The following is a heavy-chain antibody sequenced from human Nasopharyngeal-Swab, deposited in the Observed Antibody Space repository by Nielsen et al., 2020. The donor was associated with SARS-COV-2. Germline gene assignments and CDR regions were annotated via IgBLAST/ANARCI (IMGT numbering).Heavy chain of an antibody. J-gene: IGHJ6*02. CDR3: AKDRDSGDDSDDYYHYYGMDV. D-gene: IGHD5-12*01. Sequence: LKISCAASGFTFRSYAISWVRQAPGKGLEWVSVISGSDYNTYYADSVKGRFTISRDNSKNTVSLQMNSLRVEDTAMYYCAKDRDSGDDSDDYYHYYGMDVWGQGTTVTVSS. V-gene: IGHV3-23*01. CDR1: GFTFRSYA. CDR2: ISGSDYNT.